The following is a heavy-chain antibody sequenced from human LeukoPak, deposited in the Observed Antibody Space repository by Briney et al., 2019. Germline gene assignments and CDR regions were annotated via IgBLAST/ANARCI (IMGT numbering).Heavy chain of an antibody. Sequence: GGSLRLSCAASGFTFSSYSMNWVRQAPGKGLEWVSYISSSSSTIYYADSVKGRFTISRDNAKNSLYLQMNSLRAEDTAVYYCASDRYYYGSGSYYSGAFDNWGQGTLVTVSS. CDR1: GFTFSSYS. V-gene: IGHV3-48*04. D-gene: IGHD3-10*01. CDR3: ASDRYYYGSGSYYSGAFDN. CDR2: ISSSSSTI. J-gene: IGHJ4*02.